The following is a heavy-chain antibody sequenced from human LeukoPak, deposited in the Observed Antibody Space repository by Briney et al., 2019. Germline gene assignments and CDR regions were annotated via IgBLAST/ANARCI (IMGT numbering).Heavy chain of an antibody. CDR2: THTSGST. V-gene: IGHV4-4*07. J-gene: IGHJ4*02. Sequence: KASETLSLTCTVSGGSISSYYWSWIRQPAGKGLEWIGRTHTSGSTNYNPSLKSRVTMSGDTSKNQFSLKLSSVTAADTAVYYCAREAYYYDSSGYRRFDYWGQGTLVTVSS. D-gene: IGHD3-22*01. CDR1: GGSISSYY. CDR3: AREAYYYDSSGYRRFDY.